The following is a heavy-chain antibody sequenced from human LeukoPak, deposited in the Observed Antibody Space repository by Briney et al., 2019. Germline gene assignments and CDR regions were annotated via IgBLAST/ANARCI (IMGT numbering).Heavy chain of an antibody. D-gene: IGHD2-2*01. Sequence: SETLSLTCTVSGGSISSYYWSWIRQPAGKGREWIGRIYTSGRTNYHPSLKSRVTMSVDTSKNQFSLKLSSVTAADTAVYYCARGPQYCTSTSCMGWFDPWGQGTLVTVSS. CDR2: IYTSGRT. J-gene: IGHJ5*02. V-gene: IGHV4-4*07. CDR1: GGSISSYY. CDR3: ARGPQYCTSTSCMGWFDP.